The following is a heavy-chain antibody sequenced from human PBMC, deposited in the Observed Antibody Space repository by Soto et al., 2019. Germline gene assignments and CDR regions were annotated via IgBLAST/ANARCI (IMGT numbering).Heavy chain of an antibody. CDR1: GFIVSSSY. CDR3: ARCSGWYGQCYFDC. V-gene: IGHV3-53*01. D-gene: IGHD6-13*01. CDR2: IYSDGRT. J-gene: IGHJ4*02. Sequence: GWSLRLSCAASGFIVSSSYMSWVRQAPGKGLEWVSVIYSDGRTYYADSVKGRFTISRDNSKNTLYLQMSSLSAEDTAVYYCARCSGWYGQCYFDCWGQGTLVTVSS.